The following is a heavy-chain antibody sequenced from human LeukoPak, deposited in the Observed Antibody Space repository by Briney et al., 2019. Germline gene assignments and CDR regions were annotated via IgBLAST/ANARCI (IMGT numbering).Heavy chain of an antibody. J-gene: IGHJ4*02. V-gene: IGHV4-38-2*01. CDR1: GYSISSGYY. Sequence: SETLSLTCGVSGYSISSGYYWGWIRQPPGKGLEWIGSIYHSGSTYYNPSLKSRVTISVDTSKNQFSLKLTSVTAADTAVYYCARHPYSSSYYSDYWGQGTLVTVSS. CDR3: ARHPYSSSYYSDY. CDR2: IYHSGST. D-gene: IGHD6-6*01.